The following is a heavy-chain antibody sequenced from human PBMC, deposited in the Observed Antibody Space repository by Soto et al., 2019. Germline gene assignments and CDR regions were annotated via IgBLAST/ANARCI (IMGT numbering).Heavy chain of an antibody. D-gene: IGHD3-10*01. V-gene: IGHV1-3*01. Sequence: ASVKVSCKASGYTFTRYTMNWVRQAPGQRLEWMGWINPDNGNTKSSQKFQDRVIITRDTSTSTAYMELRSLRSDDTAVYYCARAGRTSHYYGSGRGFDPWGQGTLVTVSS. CDR2: INPDNGNT. CDR1: GYTFTRYT. CDR3: ARAGRTSHYYGSGRGFDP. J-gene: IGHJ5*02.